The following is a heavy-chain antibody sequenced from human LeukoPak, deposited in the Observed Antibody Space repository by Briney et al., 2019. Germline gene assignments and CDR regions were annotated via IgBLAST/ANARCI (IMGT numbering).Heavy chain of an antibody. J-gene: IGHJ4*02. CDR3: ARDPGIAAAPEPLFDY. V-gene: IGHV4-31*03. CDR2: IYYSGST. CDR1: GGSISSGGYY. D-gene: IGHD6-13*01. Sequence: SQTLSLTCTVSGGSISSGGYYWSWIRQHPGKGLEWIGYIYYSGSTYYNPSLKSRVTISVDTSKNQFSLKLSSVAAADTAVYYCARDPGIAAAPEPLFDYWGQGTLVTVSS.